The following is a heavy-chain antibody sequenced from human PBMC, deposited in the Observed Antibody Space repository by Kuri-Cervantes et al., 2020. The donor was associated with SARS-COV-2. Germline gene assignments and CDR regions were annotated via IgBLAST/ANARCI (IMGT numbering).Heavy chain of an antibody. D-gene: IGHD6-13*01. CDR1: GYTFTSYG. J-gene: IGHJ2*01. Sequence: ASVKVSCKASGYTFTSYGISWVRQAPGQGLEWMGWISAYNGNTNYAQKLQGRVTMTTDTSTSTAYMELRSLRSDDTAVYYYAAGRTYSSSWRGGYFDLWGRGTLVTVSS. V-gene: IGHV1-18*01. CDR2: ISAYNGNT. CDR3: AAGRTYSSSWRGGYFDL.